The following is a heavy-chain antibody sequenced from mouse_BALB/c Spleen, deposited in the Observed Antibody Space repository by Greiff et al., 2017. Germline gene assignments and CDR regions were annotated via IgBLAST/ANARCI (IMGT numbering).Heavy chain of an antibody. Sequence: QVQLKESGAELVRPGTSVKVSCKASGYAFTNYLIEWVKQRPGQGLEWIGVINPGSGGTNYNEKFKGKATLTADKSSSTAYMQLSSLTSDDSAVYFCASYYCSYAMDYWGQGTSVTVSS. CDR2: INPGSGGT. V-gene: IGHV1-54*01. CDR1: GYAFTNYL. CDR3: ASYYCSYAMDY. D-gene: IGHD1-2*01. J-gene: IGHJ4*01.